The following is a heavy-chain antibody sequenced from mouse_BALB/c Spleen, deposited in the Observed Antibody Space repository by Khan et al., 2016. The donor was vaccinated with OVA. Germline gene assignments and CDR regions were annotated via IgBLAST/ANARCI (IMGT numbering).Heavy chain of an antibody. D-gene: IGHD2-10*02. Sequence: QVQLQQPGAELVKPGASVKLSCRASGYTFTSYWMHWVKQRPGQGLDWLGYINPSDGRPHYNENFKTKATLNVDNSSSTASMQLSSLTSEDSTVYYCARGGYGSLAYWGQGTLVTVSA. CDR2: INPSDGRP. J-gene: IGHJ3*01. CDR1: GYTFTSYW. CDR3: ARGGYGSLAY. V-gene: IGHV1S81*02.